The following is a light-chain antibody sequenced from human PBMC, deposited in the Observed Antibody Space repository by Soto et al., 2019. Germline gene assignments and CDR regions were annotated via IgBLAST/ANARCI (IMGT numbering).Light chain of an antibody. CDR1: QSVSSN. Sequence: EIVMTQSPATLSVSPVERATLSGRASQSVSSNLAWYQQKPGQAPRLLIYGASTRAAGIPARFSGSGSGTDFTLTITSLQSEDFGVYYCHQHNNWWTFGQGTKVDIK. J-gene: IGKJ1*01. CDR2: GAS. CDR3: HQHNNWWT. V-gene: IGKV3-15*01.